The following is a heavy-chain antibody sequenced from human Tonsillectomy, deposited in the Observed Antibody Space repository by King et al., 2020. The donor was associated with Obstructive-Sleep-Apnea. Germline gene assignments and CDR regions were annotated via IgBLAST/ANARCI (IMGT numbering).Heavy chain of an antibody. CDR2: ISGSGGST. D-gene: IGHD2-15*01. J-gene: IGHJ4*02. CDR3: AKDRSRPVVAVLY. V-gene: IGHV3-23*04. CDR1: GFTFSSYA. Sequence: VQLVQSGGGLVQPGGALRLSCAASGFTFSSYAMSWVRQAPGKGLEWVSAISGSGGSTYYADSVKGRFTISSDNSKKTPYLQMNSLRAEDTAVYYCAKDRSRPVVAVLYWGQGTLVTVSS.